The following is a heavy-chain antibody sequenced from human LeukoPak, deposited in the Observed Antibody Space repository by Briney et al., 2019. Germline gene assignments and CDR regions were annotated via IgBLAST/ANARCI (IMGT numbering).Heavy chain of an antibody. CDR3: ARDMEGRDRIDY. CDR1: GFTFDDYA. J-gene: IGHJ4*02. CDR2: ISWNSGSI. Sequence: PGGSLRLSCAASGFTFDDYAMHWVRQAPGKGLEWVSGISWNSGSIGYADSVKGRFTISRDNAKNSLYLQMNSLRAEDTALYYCARDMEGRDRIDYWGQGTLVTVSS. V-gene: IGHV3-9*01. D-gene: IGHD1-1*01.